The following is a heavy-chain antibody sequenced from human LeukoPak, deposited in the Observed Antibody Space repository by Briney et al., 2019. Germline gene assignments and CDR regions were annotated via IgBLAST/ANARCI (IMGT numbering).Heavy chain of an antibody. D-gene: IGHD3-16*01. V-gene: IGHV3-66*01. J-gene: IGHJ4*02. Sequence: AGSLRLSCAVSGLTVSSEYLSWGREAQGQGQGWVSVIYSGGSTCYADSLNGRFTISRDNSKNTVYLQMNSLRAEDMAVYYCARGPYWGSNWGQGTLVTVSS. CDR1: GLTVSSEY. CDR3: ARGPYWGSN. CDR2: IYSGGST.